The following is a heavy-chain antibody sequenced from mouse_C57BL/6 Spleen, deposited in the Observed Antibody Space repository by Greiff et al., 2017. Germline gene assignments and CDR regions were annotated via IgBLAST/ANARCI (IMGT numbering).Heavy chain of an antibody. V-gene: IGHV14-2*01. CDR3: ARWDYGSSYDVYAMDY. J-gene: IGHJ4*01. CDR2: IDPEDGET. CDR1: GFNIKDYY. Sequence: DVKLQESGAELVKPGASVKLSCTASGFNIKDYYMHWVKQRTEQGLEWIGRIDPEDGETKYAPKFQGKATITADTSSNTAYLQLSSLTSEDTAVYYCARWDYGSSYDVYAMDYWGQGTSVTVSS. D-gene: IGHD1-1*01.